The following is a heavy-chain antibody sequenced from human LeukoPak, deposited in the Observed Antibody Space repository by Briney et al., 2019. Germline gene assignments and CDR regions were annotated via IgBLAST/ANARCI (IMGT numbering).Heavy chain of an antibody. Sequence: GGSLRLSCTASGFTVSSNFMSRVRQAPGKGLEWVSVIYSGGSTYYADSVKGRFSISRDHSKNTLYLQMNSLRAEDTAVYYCARRYGSGYYDYWGQGTLVTVSS. J-gene: IGHJ4*02. D-gene: IGHD6-19*01. CDR3: ARRYGSGYYDY. CDR1: GFTVSSNF. V-gene: IGHV3-53*01. CDR2: IYSGGST.